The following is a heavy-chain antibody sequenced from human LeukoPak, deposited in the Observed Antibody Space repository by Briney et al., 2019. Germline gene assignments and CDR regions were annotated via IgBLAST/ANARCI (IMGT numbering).Heavy chain of an antibody. V-gene: IGHV3-53*01. CDR3: ARRAGGYSHPYDY. D-gene: IGHD4-23*01. Sequence: RGSLRLSCAPSALSLSSNYMSWVRPAPEEGLGWVLLMFTGGSTYYADSVKGRFTISRDNSKNTLYLQMNSLRAEDTAVYYCARRAGGYSHPYDYWGQGTLVTVSS. CDR2: MFTGGST. J-gene: IGHJ4*02. CDR1: ALSLSSNY.